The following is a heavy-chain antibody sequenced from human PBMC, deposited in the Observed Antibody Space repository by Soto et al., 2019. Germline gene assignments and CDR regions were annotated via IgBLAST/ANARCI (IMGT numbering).Heavy chain of an antibody. CDR3: AKDSPSYTSSPFYFDA. J-gene: IGHJ4*02. Sequence: GGSLRLSCAAFGFDFNKYALTWVRQAPGKGLQWVSSITSNGDSTYYADSVKGRFTTSRDNSKNTLYLQMNSLRADDTAVFYCAKDSPSYTSSPFYFDAWGQGTLVTVSS. D-gene: IGHD2-2*02. CDR1: GFDFNKYA. V-gene: IGHV3-23*01. CDR2: ITSNGDST.